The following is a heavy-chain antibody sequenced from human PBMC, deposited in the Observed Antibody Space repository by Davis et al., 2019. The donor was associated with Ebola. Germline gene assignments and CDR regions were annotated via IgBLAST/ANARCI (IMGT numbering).Heavy chain of an antibody. V-gene: IGHV1-2*06. CDR3: ARDSYRVTMVRGPMDV. J-gene: IGHJ6*04. Sequence: ASVKVSCKASGYTFTGYYMHWVRQAPGQGLEWMGRINPNSGGTNYAQKFQGRVTMTRDTSISTAYMELSRLRSDDTAVYYCARDSYRVTMVRGPMDVWGKGTTVTVSS. CDR2: INPNSGGT. D-gene: IGHD3-10*01. CDR1: GYTFTGYY.